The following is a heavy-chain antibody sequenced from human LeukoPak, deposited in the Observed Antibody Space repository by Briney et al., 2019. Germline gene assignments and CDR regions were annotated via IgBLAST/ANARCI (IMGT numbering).Heavy chain of an antibody. CDR1: GFTFSSCA. V-gene: IGHV3-23*01. Sequence: GGSLRLSCAASGFTFSSCAMSWVRQAPGKGLEWVSAISGSGGYTYYAASVKGRFTISRDNSKNTVYLQMNSLRAEDTAVYYCAKDRPEGYGSRYIDAFDIWGQGTMVTVSS. J-gene: IGHJ3*02. CDR2: ISGSGGYT. CDR3: AKDRPEGYGSRYIDAFDI. D-gene: IGHD3-10*01.